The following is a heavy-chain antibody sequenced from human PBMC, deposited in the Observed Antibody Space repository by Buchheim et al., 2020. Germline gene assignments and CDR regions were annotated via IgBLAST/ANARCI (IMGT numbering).Heavy chain of an antibody. J-gene: IGHJ6*02. CDR2: INGDGSTI. V-gene: IGHV3-74*01. CDR1: GFTFTYKW. CDR3: ARGYLYYYYGMDV. D-gene: IGHD6-13*01. Sequence: EVQLVESGGGLVQPGGSLRLSCAVSGFTFTYKWMHWVRQAPGKGLVWVSRINGDGSTITYADSVKGRFTISRDNAKNTLYLQMNSLRAEDTAVYYCARGYLYYYYGMDVWGQGTT.